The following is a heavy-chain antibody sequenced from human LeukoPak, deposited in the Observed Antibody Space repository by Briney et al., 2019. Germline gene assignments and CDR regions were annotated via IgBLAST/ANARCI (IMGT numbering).Heavy chain of an antibody. D-gene: IGHD3-22*01. J-gene: IGHJ4*02. V-gene: IGHV3-11*05. CDR3: VRDISGYYFDY. Sequence: KPGGSLRLSCEASGFTFSAYAMTWVRQAPGKGLEWVSYISGSSIYTRYADSVKGRFTISRDNAKNSLYLQMNSLRAEDTALYYCVRDISGYYFDYWGQGTLVTVSS. CDR2: ISGSSIYT. CDR1: GFTFSAYA.